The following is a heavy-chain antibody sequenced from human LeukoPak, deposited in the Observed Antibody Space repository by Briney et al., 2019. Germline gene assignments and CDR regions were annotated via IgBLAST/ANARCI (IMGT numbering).Heavy chain of an antibody. Sequence: GGSLRLSCAASGFTFSSYAMSWVRQAPGKGLEWVSAISGSGGSTYYADSVKGRFTISRDNSKNTLYLQMNSLRAEGTAVYYCAKAPENYDILTGTPLSNWYFDLWGRGTLVTVSS. D-gene: IGHD3-9*01. CDR3: AKAPENYDILTGTPLSNWYFDL. CDR2: ISGSGGST. CDR1: GFTFSSYA. J-gene: IGHJ2*01. V-gene: IGHV3-23*01.